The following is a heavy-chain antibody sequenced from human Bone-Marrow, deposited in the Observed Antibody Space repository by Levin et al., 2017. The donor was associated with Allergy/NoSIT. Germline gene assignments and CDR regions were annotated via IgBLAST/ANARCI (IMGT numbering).Heavy chain of an antibody. D-gene: IGHD1-7*01. J-gene: IGHJ4*02. Sequence: GESLKISCAASGFTFSSHWMHWVRQAPGEGLIWVSGINYDGTNTIYADSVKGRFTISRDNARNMVYLQMNSLRAEETAVYFCARDGTGTIPLDHWGQGTLVTVSS. CDR3: ARDGTGTIPLDH. V-gene: IGHV3-74*01. CDR2: INYDGTNT. CDR1: GFTFSSHW.